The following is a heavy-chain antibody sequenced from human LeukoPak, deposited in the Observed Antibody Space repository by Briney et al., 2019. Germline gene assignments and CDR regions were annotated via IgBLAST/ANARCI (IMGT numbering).Heavy chain of an antibody. V-gene: IGHV3-13*01. Sequence: QPGGPIRLSCPASGFPLGSHDMHWVRQVPGQGLEWVAVVSSGFHAFFADSVQGRFTVSREDARNSSYLQMNSLRAGDTAVYYCVREARGYHYTYFDYWGQGTLVTVSS. CDR1: GFPLGSHD. CDR2: VSSGFHA. J-gene: IGHJ4*02. CDR3: VREARGYHYTYFDY. D-gene: IGHD5-18*01.